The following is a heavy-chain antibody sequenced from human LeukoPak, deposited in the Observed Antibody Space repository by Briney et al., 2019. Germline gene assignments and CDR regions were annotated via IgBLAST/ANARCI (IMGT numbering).Heavy chain of an antibody. CDR2: IYYSGST. J-gene: IGHJ4*02. V-gene: IGHV4-59*01. D-gene: IGHD3-3*01. CDR1: GGSISSYY. CDR3: ARDKGEWLPKYYFDY. Sequence: SETLSLTCTVSGGSISSYYWSWVRQPPGKGLKWIGYIYYSGSTNYNPSLKSRVTISVDTSKNQFSLKLSSVTAADTAVYYCARDKGEWLPKYYFDYWGQGTLVTVSS.